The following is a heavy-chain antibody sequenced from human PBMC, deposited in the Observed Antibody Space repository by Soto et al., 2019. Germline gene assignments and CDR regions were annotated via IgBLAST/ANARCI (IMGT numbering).Heavy chain of an antibody. J-gene: IGHJ6*02. CDR3: ARAGEVGYCISTSCYNGMDV. V-gene: IGHV1-18*01. CDR2: ISAYNGNT. D-gene: IGHD2-2*02. Sequence: QVQLVQSGAEVKKPGASVKVSCKASGYTFTSYGISWVRQAPGQGLEWMGWISAYNGNTNYAQKLQGRVTMTTDTSTSTADMELRSLRSDDTAVYYCARAGEVGYCISTSCYNGMDVWGQGTTVTVSS. CDR1: GYTFTSYG.